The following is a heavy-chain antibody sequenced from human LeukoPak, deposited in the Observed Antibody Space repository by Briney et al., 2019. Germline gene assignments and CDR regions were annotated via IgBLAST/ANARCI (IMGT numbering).Heavy chain of an antibody. CDR1: GGSISSSSYY. Sequence: PSETLSLTCTVSGGSISSSSYYWGWIRQPPGKGLEWIGSIYYSESTYYNPSLKSRVTISVDTSKNQFSLKMSSVTAADTAVYYCARGWSYSGGSCYYFDYWGQGTLVTVSS. CDR2: IYYSEST. V-gene: IGHV4-39*01. D-gene: IGHD2-15*01. J-gene: IGHJ4*02. CDR3: ARGWSYSGGSCYYFDY.